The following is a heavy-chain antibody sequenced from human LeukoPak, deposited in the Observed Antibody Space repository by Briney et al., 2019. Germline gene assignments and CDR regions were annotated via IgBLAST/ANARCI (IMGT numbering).Heavy chain of an antibody. V-gene: IGHV1-69*06. CDR2: IIPIFGTA. CDR3: ARGGSSSSSYYYMDV. CDR1: GGTFSSYA. J-gene: IGHJ6*03. Sequence: SVKVSCKASGGTFSSYAISWVRQAPGQGLEWMGGIIPIFGTANYAQKFQGRVTITADKSTSTAYMELSSLRSEDTAVYYCARGGSSSSSYYYMDVWGKGTTVTVSS. D-gene: IGHD6-6*01.